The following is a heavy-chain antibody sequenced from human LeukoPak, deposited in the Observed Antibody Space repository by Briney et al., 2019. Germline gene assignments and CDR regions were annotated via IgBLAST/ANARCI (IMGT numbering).Heavy chain of an antibody. J-gene: IGHJ4*02. V-gene: IGHV3-21*01. CDR2: ISSSSSYI. D-gene: IGHD1-14*01. CDR1: GFTFSSYS. CDR3: AREVEDETGVYFDY. Sequence: PGGSLRLSCAASGFTFSSYSMNWVRQAPGKGLEWVSSISSSSSYIYYGDSVKGRFTISRDNAKNSLYLQMNSLRVEDTAVYYCAREVEDETGVYFDYWGQGTLVTVSS.